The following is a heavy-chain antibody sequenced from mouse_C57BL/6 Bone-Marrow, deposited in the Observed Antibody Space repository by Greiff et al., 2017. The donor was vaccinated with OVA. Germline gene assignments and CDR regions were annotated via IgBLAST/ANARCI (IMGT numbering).Heavy chain of an antibody. Sequence: EVQGVESGGGLVKPGGSLKLSCAASGFTFSSYTMSWVRQTPEKRLEWVATISGGGGNTYYPDSVKGRFTISRDNAKNTLYLQMSSLRSEDTALYYCARGTGPFAYWGQGTLVTVSA. CDR2: ISGGGGNT. CDR3: ARGTGPFAY. J-gene: IGHJ3*01. CDR1: GFTFSSYT. V-gene: IGHV5-9*01. D-gene: IGHD4-1*01.